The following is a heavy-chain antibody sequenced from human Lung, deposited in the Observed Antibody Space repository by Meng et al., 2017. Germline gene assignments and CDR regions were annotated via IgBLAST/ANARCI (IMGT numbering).Heavy chain of an antibody. D-gene: IGHD4-11*01. CDR1: GGSFSDYY. J-gene: IGHJ4*02. CDR2: INHSGST. Sequence: QGPREQGGAGLLTPSETLSLTCVVSGGSFSDYYWSWIRQPPGKGLEWIGEINHSGSTNYNPSLERRATISVDTSQNNLSLKLSSVTAADSAVYYCARGPTTMAHDFDYWGQGTLVTVSS. V-gene: IGHV4-34*01. CDR3: ARGPTTMAHDFDY.